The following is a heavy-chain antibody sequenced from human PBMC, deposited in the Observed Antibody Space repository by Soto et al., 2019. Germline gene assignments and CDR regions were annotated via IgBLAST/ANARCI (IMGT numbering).Heavy chain of an antibody. CDR2: NSPSNHET. Sequence: QVHLVQSGPEVREPGASMKVSCKAPGYSFSSYGRTWGRQAPGQGREWMGWNSPSNHETNYPQKFQGRFTVNTNTSTSTAFIELKNLNSDDAAVYYCARDGYPRFDPWGPGTLVTVSS. CDR1: GYSFSSYG. J-gene: IGHJ5*02. V-gene: IGHV1-18*01. D-gene: IGHD1-1*01. CDR3: ARDGYPRFDP.